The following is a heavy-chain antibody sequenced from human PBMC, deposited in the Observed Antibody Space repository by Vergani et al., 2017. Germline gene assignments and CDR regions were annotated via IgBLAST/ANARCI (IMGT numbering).Heavy chain of an antibody. CDR1: GYTFTSYG. CDR3: ARDRNYDILTGYQYNWFDP. CDR2: ISAYNGNT. J-gene: IGHJ5*02. D-gene: IGHD3-9*01. Sequence: QVPLVQSGAEVKKPGASVKVSCKASGYTFTSYGISWVRQAPGQGLEWMGWISAYNGNTNYAQKLQGRVTMTTDTSTSTAYMELRSLRSDDTAVYYCARDRNYDILTGYQYNWFDPWGQGTLVTVSS. V-gene: IGHV1-18*04.